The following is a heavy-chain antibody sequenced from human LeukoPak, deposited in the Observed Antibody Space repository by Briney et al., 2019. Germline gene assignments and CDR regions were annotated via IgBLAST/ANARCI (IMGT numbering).Heavy chain of an antibody. V-gene: IGHV3-30*04. J-gene: IGHJ4*02. CDR3: ARDKIAVAGKEFDY. Sequence: PGGSLRLSCAASGFTFSSYAMHWVRQAPGKGLEWVAVISYDGSNKYYADSVKGRFTISRDNSKNTLYLRMNSLRAEDTAVYYCARDKIAVAGKEFDYWGQGTLVTVSS. CDR1: GFTFSSYA. CDR2: ISYDGSNK. D-gene: IGHD6-19*01.